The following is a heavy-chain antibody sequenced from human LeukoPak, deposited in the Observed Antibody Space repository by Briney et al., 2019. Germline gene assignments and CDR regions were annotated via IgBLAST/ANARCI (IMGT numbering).Heavy chain of an antibody. CDR1: GFTFSSHG. D-gene: IGHD1-26*01. CDR2: INHSGST. Sequence: GSLRLSCAASGFTFSSHGMNWVRQAPGKGLEWIGEINHSGSTNYNPSLKSRVTISVDTSKNQFSLKLSSVTAADTAVYYCAREKRSGSYFDYWGQGTLVTVSS. CDR3: AREKRSGSYFDY. V-gene: IGHV4-34*01. J-gene: IGHJ4*02.